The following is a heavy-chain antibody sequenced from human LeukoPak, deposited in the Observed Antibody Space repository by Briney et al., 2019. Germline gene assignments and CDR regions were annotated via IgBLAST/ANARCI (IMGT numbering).Heavy chain of an antibody. Sequence: SETLSLTCTVSGGSISSSSYYWGWLRQPPGKGLEWIGSIYYSGSTYYNPSLKSRVTISVDTSKNQFSLKLSSVTAADTAVYYCARQMGMEIFDYWGQGTLVTVSS. CDR2: IYYSGST. V-gene: IGHV4-39*07. J-gene: IGHJ4*02. CDR1: GGSISSSSYY. CDR3: ARQMGMEIFDY. D-gene: IGHD1-26*01.